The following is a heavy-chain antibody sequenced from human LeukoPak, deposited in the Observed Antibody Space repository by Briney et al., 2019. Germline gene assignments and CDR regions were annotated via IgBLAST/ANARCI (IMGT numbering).Heavy chain of an antibody. CDR3: ARDGACGYLADY. Sequence: ASVKVSCKSSGYTLTGYYMHWVRQAPGQGLEWMGWINPNSGGTNYAQKFQGRVTMTRDTSISTAYMELSRLGSDDTAVYYCARDGACGYLADYWGQGTLVTVSS. CDR1: GYTLTGYY. D-gene: IGHD3-22*01. CDR2: INPNSGGT. V-gene: IGHV1-2*02. J-gene: IGHJ4*02.